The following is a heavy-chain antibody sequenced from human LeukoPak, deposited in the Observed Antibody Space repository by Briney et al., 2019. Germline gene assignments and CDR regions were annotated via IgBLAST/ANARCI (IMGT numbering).Heavy chain of an antibody. V-gene: IGHV4-39*02. J-gene: IGHJ4*02. CDR2: IYYSGST. CDR3: ARDPGFYRAVAGTVPFDY. CDR1: GGSISSSSYY. Sequence: KSSETLSLTCTVSGGSISSSSYYWGWIRQPPGKGLEWIGSIYYSGSTYYNPSLKSRVTISVDTSKNQFSLKLSSVTAADTAVYYCARDPGFYRAVAGTVPFDYWGQGTLVTVSS. D-gene: IGHD6-19*01.